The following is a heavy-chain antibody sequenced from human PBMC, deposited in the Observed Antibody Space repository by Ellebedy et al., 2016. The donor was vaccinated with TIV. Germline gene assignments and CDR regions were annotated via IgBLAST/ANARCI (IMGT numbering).Heavy chain of an antibody. CDR1: GGTFSSYA. CDR3: ARGDIVVVVADYGMDV. Sequence: SVKVSXXASGGTFSSYAISWVRQAPGQGLEWMGGIIPIFGTANYAQKFQGRVTMTRDTSTSTVYMELSSLRSEDTAVYYYARGDIVVVVADYGMDVWGQGTTVTVSS. D-gene: IGHD2-15*01. J-gene: IGHJ6*02. V-gene: IGHV1-69*05. CDR2: IIPIFGTA.